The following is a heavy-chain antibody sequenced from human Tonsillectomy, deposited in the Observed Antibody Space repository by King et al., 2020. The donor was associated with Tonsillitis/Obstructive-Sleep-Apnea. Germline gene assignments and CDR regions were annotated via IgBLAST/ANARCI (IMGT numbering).Heavy chain of an antibody. V-gene: IGHV3-15*01. CDR3: TSTYYYDSSGYQYYFDY. CDR2: IKSKTDGGTT. Sequence: VQLVESGGGLVKPGGSLRLSCAASGFRFSNAWMSWVRQAPGKGLEWGGRIKSKTDGGTTDYAAPVKGRFTISRDDSKNTLYLQMNSLKTEDTAVYYCTSTYYYDSSGYQYYFDYWGQGTLVTVSS. D-gene: IGHD3-22*01. CDR1: GFRFSNAW. J-gene: IGHJ4*02.